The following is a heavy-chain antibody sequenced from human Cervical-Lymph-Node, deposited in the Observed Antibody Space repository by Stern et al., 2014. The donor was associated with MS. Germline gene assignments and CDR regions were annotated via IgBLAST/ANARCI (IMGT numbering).Heavy chain of an antibody. Sequence: VQLVESGGGVVQPGRSLRLSCAASGFTLSDSAIHWVRQAPGKGLEWVAFLSFELGTKYYADSVRGRFALSRDISNNTVYLHMSSLRTEDTAVYYCARVRGSYFTPLDYWGQGTLVTVSS. J-gene: IGHJ4*02. CDR2: LSFELGTK. V-gene: IGHV3-30*09. CDR1: GFTLSDSA. D-gene: IGHD3-22*01. CDR3: ARVRGSYFTPLDY.